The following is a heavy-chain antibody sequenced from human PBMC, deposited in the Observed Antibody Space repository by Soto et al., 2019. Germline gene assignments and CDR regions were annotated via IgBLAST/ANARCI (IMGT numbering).Heavy chain of an antibody. Sequence: PSETLSLTCAVSGGSFSGYYWSWIRQPPGKGLEWIGEINHSGSTNYNPSLKSRVTISVDTSKNQFSLKLSSVTAADTAVYYCARFLGGNSVWFYYYYGMDVWGQGTTVTVSS. D-gene: IGHD2-21*02. CDR3: ARFLGGNSVWFYYYYGMDV. CDR2: INHSGST. J-gene: IGHJ6*02. V-gene: IGHV4-34*01. CDR1: GGSFSGYY.